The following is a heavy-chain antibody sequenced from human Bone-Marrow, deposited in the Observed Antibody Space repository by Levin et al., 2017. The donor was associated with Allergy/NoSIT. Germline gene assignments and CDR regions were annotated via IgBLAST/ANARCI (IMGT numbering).Heavy chain of an antibody. CDR2: IVVGSGNT. D-gene: IGHD3-10*01. V-gene: IGHV1-58*01. Sequence: KISCKASGFTFTSSAVQWVRQARGQRLEWIGWIVVGSGNTNYAQKFQERVTITRDMSTSTAYMELSSLRSEDTAVYYCAVAMVRGVISFSATPYYDYGMDVWGQGTTVTVSS. CDR3: AVAMVRGVISFSATPYYDYGMDV. CDR1: GFTFTSSA. J-gene: IGHJ6*02.